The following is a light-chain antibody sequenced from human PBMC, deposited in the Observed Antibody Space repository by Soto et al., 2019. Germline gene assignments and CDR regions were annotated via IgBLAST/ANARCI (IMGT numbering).Light chain of an antibody. CDR3: QQYGSSPPKT. Sequence: DIVFTQSPGTLSLSPGESATLSCRASQSVTSNYLAWYQQKPGQAPRLLIYGASSRATGIPDRFSGSGSGTDFTLTISRLEPEDFAVYYCQQYGSSPPKTFGQGTKVDIK. CDR2: GAS. J-gene: IGKJ1*01. V-gene: IGKV3-20*01. CDR1: QSVTSNY.